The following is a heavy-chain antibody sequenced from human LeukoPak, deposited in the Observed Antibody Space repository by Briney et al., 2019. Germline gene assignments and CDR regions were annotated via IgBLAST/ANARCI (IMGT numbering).Heavy chain of an antibody. Sequence: SETLSLTCAVYGGSFSGYYWSWIRQPPGKGLEWIGEINHSGSTNYNPSLKSRVTISVDTSKNQFSLKLSSLTAADTAVYYCARGRVYYHGAGAAAFDIWGQGTMVTVSS. CDR2: INHSGST. J-gene: IGHJ3*02. D-gene: IGHD3-10*01. CDR1: GGSFSGYY. CDR3: ARGRVYYHGAGAAAFDI. V-gene: IGHV4-34*01.